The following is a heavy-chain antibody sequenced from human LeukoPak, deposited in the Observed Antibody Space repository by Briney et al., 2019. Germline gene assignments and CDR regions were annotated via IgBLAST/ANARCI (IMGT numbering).Heavy chain of an antibody. V-gene: IGHV1-8*03. J-gene: IGHJ4*02. CDR3: AKDKGYCSGGSCYYFDY. CDR1: GYTFTSYD. D-gene: IGHD2-15*01. Sequence: WASVKVSCKASGYTFTSYDINWVRQATGQGLEWMGWMNPNSGNTGYAQKFQGRVTIIRNTSISTAYMELSSLRSEDTAVYYCAKDKGYCSGGSCYYFDYWGQGTLVTVSS. CDR2: MNPNSGNT.